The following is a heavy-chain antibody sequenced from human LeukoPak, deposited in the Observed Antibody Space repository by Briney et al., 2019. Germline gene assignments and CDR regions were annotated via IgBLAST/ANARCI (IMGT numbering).Heavy chain of an antibody. CDR3: ARSRGYSYGYGD. J-gene: IGHJ4*02. CDR1: GFTFSSYS. CDR2: ISSSGSNI. D-gene: IGHD5-18*01. Sequence: PGGSLRLSCAASGFTFSSYSMNWVRQAPGKGLEWVSSISSSGSNIYYADSVKRRFTISRDNAKNALYLQMNGLRAEDTAVYYCARSRGYSYGYGDWGQGTLVTVSS. V-gene: IGHV3-21*01.